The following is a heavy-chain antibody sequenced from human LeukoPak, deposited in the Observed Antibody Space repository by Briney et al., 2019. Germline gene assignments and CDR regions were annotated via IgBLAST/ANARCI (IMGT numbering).Heavy chain of an antibody. Sequence: GASVKVSCEASGYTFTSYGISWVRQAPGQGLEWMGWISAYNGNTNYAQKLQGRVTMTTDTSTSTAYMELRSLRSDDTAVYYCARDRVTYDNYGMDVWGQGTTVTVSS. D-gene: IGHD3-9*01. J-gene: IGHJ6*02. CDR3: ARDRVTYDNYGMDV. V-gene: IGHV1-18*01. CDR1: GYTFTSYG. CDR2: ISAYNGNT.